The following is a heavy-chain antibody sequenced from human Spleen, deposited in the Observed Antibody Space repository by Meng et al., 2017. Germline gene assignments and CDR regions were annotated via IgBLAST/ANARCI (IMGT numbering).Heavy chain of an antibody. CDR3: ARDRALDAFDI. J-gene: IGHJ3*02. Sequence: GESLKISCAASGFTFGDYAMTWVRQAPGKGLEWVSTISVSGGSTYYADSVKRRFTISRDNSKNTLYLQMNSLRAEDTAVYYCARDRALDAFDIWGQGTMVTVSS. V-gene: IGHV3-23*01. CDR1: GFTFGDYA. CDR2: ISVSGGST.